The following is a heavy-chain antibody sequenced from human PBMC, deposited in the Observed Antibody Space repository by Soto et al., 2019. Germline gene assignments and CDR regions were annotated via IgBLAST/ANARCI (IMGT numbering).Heavy chain of an antibody. CDR2: ISAYNGNT. V-gene: IGHV1-18*01. J-gene: IGHJ4*02. D-gene: IGHD6-19*01. Sequence: QVQLVQSGAEVKKPGASVKVSCKASGYTFTSYGISWVRQAPGQGLEWMGWISAYNGNTNYAQKLQGRVTMTTDTSTSTAYIELRSLRSDDTALYYCARARAIAVAASDFDYWGQGTLVTVSS. CDR1: GYTFTSYG. CDR3: ARARAIAVAASDFDY.